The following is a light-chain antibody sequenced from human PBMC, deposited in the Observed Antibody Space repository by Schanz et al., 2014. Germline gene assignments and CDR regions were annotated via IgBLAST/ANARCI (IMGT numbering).Light chain of an antibody. V-gene: IGKV1-39*01. CDR3: QQTYSTVWT. CDR2: TAS. Sequence: DIRLTQSPSSLSASVGDRVTITCRASQNINIYVNWYQHQPGRAPKLLIYTASNLQSGVPSRFSGSGSGTDFTLTISSLQPEDFATYYCQQTYSTVWTFGQGTKVEIK. CDR1: QNINIY. J-gene: IGKJ1*01.